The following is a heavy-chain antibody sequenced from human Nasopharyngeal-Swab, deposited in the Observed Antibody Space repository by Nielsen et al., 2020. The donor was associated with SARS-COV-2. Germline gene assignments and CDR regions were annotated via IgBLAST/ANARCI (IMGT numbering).Heavy chain of an antibody. Sequence: GESLKISCAASGFIFSYYYMSWIRQAPGKGLEWVSYISSSSSYTNYADSVKGRFTISRDNAKNSLYLQMNSLRAEDTAVYYCARAHSSSWQLFDYWGQGTLVTVSS. V-gene: IGHV3-11*05. J-gene: IGHJ4*02. CDR2: ISSSSSYT. D-gene: IGHD6-13*01. CDR3: ARAHSSSWQLFDY. CDR1: GFIFSYYY.